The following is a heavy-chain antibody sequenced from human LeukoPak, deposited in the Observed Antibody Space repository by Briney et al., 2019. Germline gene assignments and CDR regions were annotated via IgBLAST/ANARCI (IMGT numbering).Heavy chain of an antibody. J-gene: IGHJ4*02. V-gene: IGHV3-30-3*01. D-gene: IGHD6-13*01. CDR1: GFTFSSYA. CDR3: AEVGMSGTLF. Sequence: AGGSLRLSCAASGFTFSSYAMHWVRQAPGKGLEWVAVISYDGSKKYYADSVKGRFTISRDNSKNTLYLQMNSLRAEDTAVYYCAEVGMSGTLFWGQGTLVTVSS. CDR2: ISYDGSKK.